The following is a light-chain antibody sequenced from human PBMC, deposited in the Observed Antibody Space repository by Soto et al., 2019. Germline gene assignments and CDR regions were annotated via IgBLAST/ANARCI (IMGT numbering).Light chain of an antibody. V-gene: IGKV1-39*01. CDR1: QNIRSH. CDR2: SAS. CDR3: QQSYTTPPIT. Sequence: DIQMTQTPSAQYASVGATVSITCRASQNIRSHLNWYQQKPGKAPELLIYSASRLQSGVPSRFGGSGSGTDFTLTISDLQPEDFATYYCQQSYTTPPITFGLGTRLEIK. J-gene: IGKJ5*01.